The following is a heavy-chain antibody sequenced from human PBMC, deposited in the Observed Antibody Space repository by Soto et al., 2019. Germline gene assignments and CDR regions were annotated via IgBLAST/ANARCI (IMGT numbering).Heavy chain of an antibody. V-gene: IGHV3-48*02. CDR2: ISSSSSTI. CDR3: ARDHQEDIVLMVYPPAAY. J-gene: IGHJ4*02. CDR1: GFTFSSYS. D-gene: IGHD2-8*01. Sequence: GGSLRLSCAASGFTFSSYSMNWVRQAPGKGLEWVSYISSSSSTIYYADSVKGRFTISRDNAKNSLYLQMNSLRDEDTAVYYCARDHQEDIVLMVYPPAAYWGQGTLVTVSS.